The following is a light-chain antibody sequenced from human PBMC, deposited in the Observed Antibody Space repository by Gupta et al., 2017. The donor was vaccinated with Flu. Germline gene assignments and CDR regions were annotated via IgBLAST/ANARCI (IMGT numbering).Light chain of an antibody. CDR2: EDN. CDR1: KNH. Sequence: QVVLTQPPSVSAAPGQKVTISCSGGKNHVSWYQQVPGTAPKLLIYEDNKRPSGIPGRFSGSKSGTSATLGITGLQTGDEADYYCGTWDSGLTAGVFGGGTRLTVL. CDR3: GTWDSGLTAGV. J-gene: IGLJ3*02. V-gene: IGLV1-51*02.